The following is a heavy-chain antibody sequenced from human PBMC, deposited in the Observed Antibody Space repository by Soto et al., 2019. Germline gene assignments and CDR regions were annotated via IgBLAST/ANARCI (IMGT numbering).Heavy chain of an antibody. CDR1: GFTFSNAW. J-gene: IGHJ4*02. Sequence: GGSLRLSCAASGFTFSNAWMSWVRQAPGKGLEWVGRIKSKTDGGTTDYAAPVKGRFTISRDNSKNTLYLQMNSLRAEDTAVYYCARDIAAAGKNPKYWGQGTLVTVSS. CDR3: ARDIAAAGKNPKY. D-gene: IGHD6-13*01. V-gene: IGHV3-15*01. CDR2: IKSKTDGGTT.